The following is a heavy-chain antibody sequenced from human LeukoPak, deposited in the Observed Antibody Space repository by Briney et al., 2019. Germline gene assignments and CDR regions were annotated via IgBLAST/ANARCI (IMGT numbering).Heavy chain of an antibody. Sequence: SETLSLTCTVSGGSIRSSSYFWGWIRQPPGKSLEWIGSIYYSGSTYYNQSLKSRITISLDTSKNQLSLKLSSVTAADTAVYYCAQDATTGDLKSWGQGTLVTVSS. CDR1: GGSIRSSSYF. D-gene: IGHD7-27*01. V-gene: IGHV4-39*01. J-gene: IGHJ4*02. CDR2: IYYSGST. CDR3: AQDATTGDLKS.